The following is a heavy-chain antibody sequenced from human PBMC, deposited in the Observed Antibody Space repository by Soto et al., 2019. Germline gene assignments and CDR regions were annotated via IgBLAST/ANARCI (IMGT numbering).Heavy chain of an antibody. Sequence: QVQLVQSRAEVKKPGASVKVSCKASGYHLTSYGISWVRQAPGQGLEWMGWISAYNGDTNYAQKFQGRGTLTTDTSTSTAYMELRSLRSDDTAVYYCATTTGYSYYYYGMGVWGQGTTVTVSS. CDR3: ATTTGYSYYYYGMGV. CDR2: ISAYNGDT. CDR1: GYHLTSYG. J-gene: IGHJ6*02. D-gene: IGHD3-9*01. V-gene: IGHV1-18*01.